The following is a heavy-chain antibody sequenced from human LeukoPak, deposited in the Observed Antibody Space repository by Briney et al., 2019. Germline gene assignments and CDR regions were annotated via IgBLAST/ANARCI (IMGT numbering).Heavy chain of an antibody. V-gene: IGHV3-66*01. Sequence: PGGSLRLSCAASGFTVSSNYMSWVRQAPGKGLEWVSVIYSGGSTYYADSVKGRFTISRDNSKNTLYLQMNSLRAEDTAVYYCARDLAYGSGSYYLDYWGQGTLVTVSS. D-gene: IGHD3-10*01. CDR2: IYSGGST. CDR3: ARDLAYGSGSYYLDY. CDR1: GFTVSSNY. J-gene: IGHJ4*02.